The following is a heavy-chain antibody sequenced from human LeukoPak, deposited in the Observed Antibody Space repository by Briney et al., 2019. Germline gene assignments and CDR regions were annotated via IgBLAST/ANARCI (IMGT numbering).Heavy chain of an antibody. J-gene: IGHJ6*04. D-gene: IGHD3-10*02. V-gene: IGHV3-48*03. CDR2: ISSSGSTI. CDR1: GFTLSQFG. CDR3: AELGITMIGGV. Sequence: GRSLRLSCEASGFTLSQFGMRWVRQAPGKGLEWVSYISSSGSTIYYADSVKGRFTISRDNAKNSLYLQMNSLRAEDTAVYYCAELGITMIGGVWGKGTTVTISS.